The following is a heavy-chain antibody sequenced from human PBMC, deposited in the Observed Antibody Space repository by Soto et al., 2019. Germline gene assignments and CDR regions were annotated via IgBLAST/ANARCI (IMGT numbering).Heavy chain of an antibody. Sequence: GASVKVSCKASGYTFTGYYMHWVRQAPGQGLEWMGWINPNSGGTNYAQKFQGWVTMTRDTSISTAYMELSRLRSDDTAVYYCARGQQLARHEASDFDYWGQGTLVTVSS. V-gene: IGHV1-2*04. J-gene: IGHJ4*02. CDR3: ARGQQLARHEASDFDY. CDR2: INPNSGGT. D-gene: IGHD6-13*01. CDR1: GYTFTGYY.